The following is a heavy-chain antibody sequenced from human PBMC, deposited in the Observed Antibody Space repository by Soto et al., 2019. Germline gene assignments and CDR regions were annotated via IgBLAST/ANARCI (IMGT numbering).Heavy chain of an antibody. D-gene: IGHD2-2*01. J-gene: IGHJ3*02. V-gene: IGHV3-66*01. CDR1: GVTVSSNY. CDR3: AREGNVVVPAAMRAFDI. Sequence: GGSLRLACAASGVTVSSNYMTGVRQAPGKGLEWVSVIYSGGSTYYADSVKGRFTISRDNSKNTLYLQMNSLRAEDTAVYYCAREGNVVVPAAMRAFDIWGQGTMVTVSS. CDR2: IYSGGST.